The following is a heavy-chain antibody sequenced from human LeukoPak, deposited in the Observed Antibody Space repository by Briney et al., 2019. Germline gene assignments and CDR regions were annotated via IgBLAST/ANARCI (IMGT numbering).Heavy chain of an antibody. D-gene: IGHD2-2*02. CDR2: VYSSGST. V-gene: IGHV4-59*01. J-gene: IGHJ3*02. Sequence: PSETLSLTCTVSGGSISGYYWNWIRQPPGKGLEWIGYVYSSGSTNYNPSLESRVTISVDTSKNQFSLKQSSVTAADTAVYYCARIRCSSSSCYMRNGFDIWGQGTMVTVSS. CDR3: ARIRCSSSSCYMRNGFDI. CDR1: GGSISGYY.